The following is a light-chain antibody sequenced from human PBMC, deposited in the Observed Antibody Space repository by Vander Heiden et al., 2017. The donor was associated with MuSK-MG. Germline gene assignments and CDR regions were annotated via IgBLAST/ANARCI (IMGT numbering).Light chain of an antibody. V-gene: IGKV1-39*01. J-gene: IGKJ4*01. CDR1: QSISSY. CDR3: QQSYSTPLT. CDR2: AAS. Sequence: DIQLTRSPSSLSAAVGDRVTITCRASQSISSYLNCYQQKPGKAPKLLIYAASSLQSGVPSRFSGSGSGTDFTLTISSLQPEDFATYYCQQSYSTPLTFGGGTQVEIK.